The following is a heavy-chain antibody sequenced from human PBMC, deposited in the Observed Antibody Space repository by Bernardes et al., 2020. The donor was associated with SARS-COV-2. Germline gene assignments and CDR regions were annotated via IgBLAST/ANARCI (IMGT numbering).Heavy chain of an antibody. CDR1: GFTFSSYG. CDR2: IWYDGSNK. D-gene: IGHD2-21*02. V-gene: IGHV3-33*01. Sequence: GGSLRLSCAASGFTFSSYGMHWVRQAPGKGLEWVAVIWYDGSNKYYADSVKGRFTISRDNSKNTLYLQMNSLRAEDTAVYYCARESSGGDWGSGGPFDYWGQGTLVTVSS. J-gene: IGHJ4*02. CDR3: ARESSGGDWGSGGPFDY.